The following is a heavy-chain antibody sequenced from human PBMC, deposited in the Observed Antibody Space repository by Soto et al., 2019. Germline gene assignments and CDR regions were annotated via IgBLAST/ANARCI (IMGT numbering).Heavy chain of an antibody. D-gene: IGHD5-18*01. CDR2: IFPSGTT. CDR3: ARAFTAMGLFDS. J-gene: IGHJ4*02. Sequence: PSETLSLTCTVSGDSIGSGNKYWSWIRQAPGKGLEWIGYIFPSGTTYYNPSLKSRLTMSLDTSKNQFSLKLNSVTAADTAVYYCARAFTAMGLFDSWGPGTLVTVSS. V-gene: IGHV4-30-4*01. CDR1: GDSIGSGNKY.